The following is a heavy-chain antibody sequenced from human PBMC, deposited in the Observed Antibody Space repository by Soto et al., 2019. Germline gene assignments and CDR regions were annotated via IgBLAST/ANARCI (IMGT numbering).Heavy chain of an antibody. Sequence: QVQLVESGGGVVQPGRSLRLSCAASGFTFSSYGMHWVRQAPGKGLEWVAVISYDGSNKYYADSVKGRFTISRDNSKNTLYLQMNSLRAEDTAVYYCAKDLGGYCSGGSCYSSEYYFDYWGQGTLVTVSS. CDR3: AKDLGGYCSGGSCYSSEYYFDY. CDR2: ISYDGSNK. V-gene: IGHV3-30*18. CDR1: GFTFSSYG. D-gene: IGHD2-15*01. J-gene: IGHJ4*02.